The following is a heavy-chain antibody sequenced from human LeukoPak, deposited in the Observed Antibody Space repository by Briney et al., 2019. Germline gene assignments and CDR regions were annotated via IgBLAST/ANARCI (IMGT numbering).Heavy chain of an antibody. V-gene: IGHV1-2*02. D-gene: IGHD3-3*02. CDR3: ARDSPFSDQNWFDP. Sequence: ASVKVSCKASGYTFTSYYMHWVRQAPGQGLEWMGWINPNSGGTNYAQKFQGRVTMTRDTSISTAYMELSRLRSDDTAVYYCARDSPFSDQNWFDPWGQGTLVTVSS. CDR2: INPNSGGT. CDR1: GYTFTSYY. J-gene: IGHJ5*02.